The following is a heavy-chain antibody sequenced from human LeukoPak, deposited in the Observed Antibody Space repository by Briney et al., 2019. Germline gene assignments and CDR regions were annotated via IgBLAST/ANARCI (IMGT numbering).Heavy chain of an antibody. CDR1: GYIFTCYY. CDR2: INPNSGGT. V-gene: IGHV1-2*02. CDR3: ARANYFDSSGYLTADAFDI. D-gene: IGHD3-22*01. Sequence: ASVKVSCKASGYIFTCYYIHWVRQAPGQGLEWMGWINPNSGGTNYAQKFQGRVTMTRDTSISKAYMELSGLRSDDTAVCYCARANYFDSSGYLTADAFDIWGQGTMVTVSS. J-gene: IGHJ3*02.